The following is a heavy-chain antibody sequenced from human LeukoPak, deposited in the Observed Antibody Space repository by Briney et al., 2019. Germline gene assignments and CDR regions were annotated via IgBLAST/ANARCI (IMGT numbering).Heavy chain of an antibody. Sequence: GGSLRLSCAASGFTFSSYAMHWVRQAPGEGLEWVAVISYDGSNKYYADSVKGRFTISRENAKNSLYLQMNSLRAEDTAVYYCATEYSDNSGYCFHWGQGTLVTVSS. CDR3: ATEYSDNSGYCFH. CDR2: ISYDGSNK. CDR1: GFTFSSYA. D-gene: IGHD3-22*01. J-gene: IGHJ4*02. V-gene: IGHV3-30-3*01.